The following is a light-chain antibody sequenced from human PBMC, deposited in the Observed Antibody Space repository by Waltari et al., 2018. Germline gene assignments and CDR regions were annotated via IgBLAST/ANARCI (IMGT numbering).Light chain of an antibody. Sequence: DIVMTQSPESLAVSLGERATINCKSSQSLLYYSNDKNYLAWYQQKPGQPPKLIIYWAAARQSGVPDRFSGSGSGTDFTLTISSLQAEDVAVYYCQQYYSRRTFGQGTKVEIK. CDR3: QQYYSRRT. J-gene: IGKJ1*01. CDR1: QSLLYYSNDKNY. CDR2: WAA. V-gene: IGKV4-1*01.